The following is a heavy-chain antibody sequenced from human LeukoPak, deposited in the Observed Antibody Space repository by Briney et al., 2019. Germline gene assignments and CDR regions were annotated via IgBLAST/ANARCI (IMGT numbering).Heavy chain of an antibody. J-gene: IGHJ4*02. CDR2: ISGSGGST. CDR1: GFTFSSYA. D-gene: IGHD3-22*01. V-gene: IGHV3-23*01. Sequence: PGGSLRLSCAASGFTFSSYAMSWVRQAPGKGLEWVSAISGSGGSTYYADSVKGRFTISRDNSKNTLYLQMNGLRAEDTAVYYCAKSFLSDPDYYYDSSGLIDYWGQGTLVTVSS. CDR3: AKSFLSDPDYYYDSSGLIDY.